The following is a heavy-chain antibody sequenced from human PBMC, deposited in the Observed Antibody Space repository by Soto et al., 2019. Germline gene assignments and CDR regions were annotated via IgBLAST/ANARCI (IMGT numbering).Heavy chain of an antibody. Sequence: XATLSLSCAVSGYSISSSNLWCWIRQPPGKGLEWIGYIYYIGSTYYNPSLKSRVTMSVDTSKNQFSLKLSSVTAVDTAVYYCARNTGYLLSAFDIWGQGTMVT. D-gene: IGHD3-9*01. CDR1: GYSISSSNL. CDR3: ARNTGYLLSAFDI. CDR2: IYYIGST. V-gene: IGHV4-28*01. J-gene: IGHJ3*02.